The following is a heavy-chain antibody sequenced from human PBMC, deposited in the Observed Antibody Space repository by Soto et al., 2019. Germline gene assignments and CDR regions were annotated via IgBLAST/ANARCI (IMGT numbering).Heavy chain of an antibody. V-gene: IGHV3-23*01. CDR1: GFTFYNYA. D-gene: IGHD2-8*01. CDR2: ISGGGDGT. CDR3: AKKGLGSLATYCTTGDCHYAFDV. Sequence: EVQLLESGGGLVRPGGSLRLSCAASGFTFYNYAXXWVRQAPGKGLEWVSTISGGGDGTYYADSVKGRFTISRDNSRNTVYLQMNSLRAEDTAVYYCAKKGLGSLATYCTTGDCHYAFDVWGQGTLVTVSS. J-gene: IGHJ3*01.